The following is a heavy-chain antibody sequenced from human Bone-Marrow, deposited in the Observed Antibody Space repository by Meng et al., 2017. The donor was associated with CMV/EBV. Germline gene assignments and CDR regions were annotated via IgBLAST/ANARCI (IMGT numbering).Heavy chain of an antibody. CDR3: ARDHPRRFSGMDV. CDR1: GFTFSTYA. J-gene: IGHJ6*02. CDR2: VSFDGETK. D-gene: IGHD3-16*01. V-gene: IGHV3-30*04. Sequence: GESLKISCSGSGFTFSTYAVNWVRQAPGKGLEWVAVVSFDGETKYYADSVKGRFTNSRDNSKNTVYLQMNSLEREDTAVYYCARDHPRRFSGMDVWGQGTTVTVSS.